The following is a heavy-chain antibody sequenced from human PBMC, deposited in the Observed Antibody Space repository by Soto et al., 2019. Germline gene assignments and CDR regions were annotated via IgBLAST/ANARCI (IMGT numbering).Heavy chain of an antibody. D-gene: IGHD6-6*01. CDR1: GYRFTSYW. Sequence: GESLNISCQGSGYRFTSYWIGWVRPLPGKGLEWMGIIYPGDSDTRYSPSFQGQVTISADKSISTAYLQWSSLKASDTAMYYCARHHSPYSSSSYWFDPWGQGTLVTVS. J-gene: IGHJ5*02. V-gene: IGHV5-51*01. CDR2: IYPGDSDT. CDR3: ARHHSPYSSSSYWFDP.